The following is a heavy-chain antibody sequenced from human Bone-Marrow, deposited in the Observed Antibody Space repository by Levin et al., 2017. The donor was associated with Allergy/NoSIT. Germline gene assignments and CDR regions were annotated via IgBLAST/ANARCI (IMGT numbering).Heavy chain of an antibody. CDR1: GFTFDDHG. CDR2: INWNGGST. CDR3: ARERGLGSDFDY. J-gene: IGHJ4*02. D-gene: IGHD3-10*01. Sequence: PGESLKISCAASGFTFDDHGMTWVRQVPGKGLEWVSGINWNGGSTSYADSVKGRFTMSRDNAKNSLYLQMNSLRAEDTALYYCARERGLGSDFDYWGQGTLVTVSS. V-gene: IGHV3-20*04.